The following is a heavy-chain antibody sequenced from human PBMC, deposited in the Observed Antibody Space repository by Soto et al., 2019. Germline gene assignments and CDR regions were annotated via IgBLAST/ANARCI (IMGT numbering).Heavy chain of an antibody. Sequence: QVQLVESGGGVVQPGKSLRLSCAASGFLLSSHAMHWVRQAPGQGLEWVAIISYDGSNEYYGGSLKGRFTISRDNSNNTLFLQMKNLRLEDTAVYYCARVGSGFWSLRGAMDLWGHGTTVTVSS. V-gene: IGHV3-30*04. J-gene: IGHJ6*02. CDR3: ARVGSGFWSLRGAMDL. CDR1: GFLLSSHA. D-gene: IGHD3-3*01. CDR2: ISYDGSNE.